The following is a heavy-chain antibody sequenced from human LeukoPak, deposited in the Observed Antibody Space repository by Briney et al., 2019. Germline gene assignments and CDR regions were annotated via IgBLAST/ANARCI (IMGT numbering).Heavy chain of an antibody. CDR2: INQDGGEK. D-gene: IGHD6-13*01. CDR3: AELDSSSPRN. J-gene: IGHJ4*02. Sequence: PGGSLRLSCAASGFTFSRYWMTWVRQAPGKGLEWVANINQDGGEKYYVDSVKGRFTISRDNAKNPLFLQVNSLRAEDTAVYYCAELDSSSPRNWGQGTLVTVSS. CDR1: GFTFSRYW. V-gene: IGHV3-7*02.